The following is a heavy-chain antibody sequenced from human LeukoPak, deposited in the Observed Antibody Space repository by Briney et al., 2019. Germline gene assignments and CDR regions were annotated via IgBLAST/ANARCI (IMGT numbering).Heavy chain of an antibody. Sequence: SQTLSLTSALSGDTVSINSAAWTWIRQSPPRGLEWLGRTYYTCKWYNDYALSVKSRTTISPDTFKNHSSLQLNSVNPEDTAVDDWAREGGYSSSWYNYYYYYGMDVWGQGTTVTVSS. D-gene: IGHD6-13*01. CDR1: GDTVSINSAA. CDR2: TYYTCKWYN. CDR3: AREGGYSSSWYNYYYYYGMDV. V-gene: IGHV6-1*01. J-gene: IGHJ6*02.